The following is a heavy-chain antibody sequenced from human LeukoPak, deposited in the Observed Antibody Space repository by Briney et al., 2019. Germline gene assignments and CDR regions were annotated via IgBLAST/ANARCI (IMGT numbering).Heavy chain of an antibody. CDR3: ASRYQDYFDY. D-gene: IGHD1-26*01. CDR1: GGSFSGYY. J-gene: IGHJ4*02. V-gene: IGHV4-34*01. Sequence: SETLSLTCAVYGGSFSGYYWSWIRQPPGKGLEWIGEINHSGSTNYNPSLKSRVTISVDTSKNQFSLKVSSVTAADTAVCYCASRYQDYFDYWGQGTLVIVSS. CDR2: INHSGST.